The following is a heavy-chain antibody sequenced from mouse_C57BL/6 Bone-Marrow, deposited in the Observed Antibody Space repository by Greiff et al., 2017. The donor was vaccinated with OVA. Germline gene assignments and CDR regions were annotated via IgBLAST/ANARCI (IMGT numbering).Heavy chain of an antibody. CDR2: FYPGSGSI. CDR3: ARHEVGTGLRAWFAY. D-gene: IGHD2-4*01. CDR1: GYTFTEYT. J-gene: IGHJ3*01. Sequence: LVKPGASVQLSCKASGYTFTEYTIHWVKQRSGQGLEWIGWFYPGSGSIKYNEKFKDKTTLTADKSSSTVYMELSRLTSEDSAVYFCARHEVGTGLRAWFAYWGQGTLVTVSA. V-gene: IGHV1-62-2*01.